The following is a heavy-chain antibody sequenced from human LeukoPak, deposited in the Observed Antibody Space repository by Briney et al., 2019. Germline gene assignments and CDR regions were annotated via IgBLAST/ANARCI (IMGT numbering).Heavy chain of an antibody. Sequence: GGSLRLSCAASGFTFSSYSMNWVRQAPGKGLEWVSSISSSSSYIYYADSVKGRFTISRDSAKNSLYLQMNSLRAEDTAVYYCAREGGYDFWSGSPMDVWGQGTTVTVSS. D-gene: IGHD3-3*01. CDR1: GFTFSSYS. V-gene: IGHV3-21*01. CDR2: ISSSSSYI. J-gene: IGHJ6*02. CDR3: AREGGYDFWSGSPMDV.